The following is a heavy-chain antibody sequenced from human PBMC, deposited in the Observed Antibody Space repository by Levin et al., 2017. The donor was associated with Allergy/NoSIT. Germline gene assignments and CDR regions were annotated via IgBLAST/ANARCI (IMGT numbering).Heavy chain of an antibody. CDR3: ARHKLGYCSGGTCPYYFDY. D-gene: IGHD2-15*01. V-gene: IGHV4-59*08. Sequence: ASETLSLTCTVSGGSISSYYWSWIRQPPGKGLEWIGYIYYTESPNYNPSLKSRVTISLDTSKNQFSLKLSSVTAADTAVYYCARHKLGYCSGGTCPYYFDYWGQGTLVTVSS. CDR1: GGSISSYY. CDR2: IYYTESP. J-gene: IGHJ4*02.